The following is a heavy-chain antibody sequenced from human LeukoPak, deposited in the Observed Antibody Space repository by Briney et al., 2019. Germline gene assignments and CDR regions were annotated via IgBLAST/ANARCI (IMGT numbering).Heavy chain of an antibody. CDR1: GYTFTSYG. Sequence: EASVKVSCKASGYTFTSYGISWVRQAPGQGLEWMGWISAYNGNTNYAQKLQGRVTMTTDTSTSTAYMELRSLRSDDTAVYYCASMGIAAAGTWKADHDAFDIWGQGTMVTVSS. D-gene: IGHD6-13*01. CDR2: ISAYNGNT. V-gene: IGHV1-18*01. J-gene: IGHJ3*02. CDR3: ASMGIAAAGTWKADHDAFDI.